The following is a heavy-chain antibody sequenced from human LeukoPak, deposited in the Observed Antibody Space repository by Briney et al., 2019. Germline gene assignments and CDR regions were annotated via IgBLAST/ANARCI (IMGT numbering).Heavy chain of an antibody. J-gene: IGHJ4*02. Sequence: GGSLRLSCAASGFIFSNYGFHWVRQAPGKGLEWVAVISYNAGYNHYTDSVKDRFTISRDDSKSTVFLQMNSLRAEDTALYYCAREPIDGDCQFDYWGQGTLVTVSS. CDR1: GFIFSNYG. CDR3: AREPIDGDCQFDY. V-gene: IGHV3-30*12. CDR2: ISYNAGYN. D-gene: IGHD2-21*02.